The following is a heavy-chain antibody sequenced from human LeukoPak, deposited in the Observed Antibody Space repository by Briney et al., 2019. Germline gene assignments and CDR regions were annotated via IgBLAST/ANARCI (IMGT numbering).Heavy chain of an antibody. D-gene: IGHD5-18*01. Sequence: GGSLRLSCAASEFTFSAYSMNWVRQAPGKGLEWDSFISSSSSILSYADSVKGRFTISRDNAKNSLYLQMNSLRAEDTAVYYCARCYGYGGDFDYWGQGTLVTVSS. CDR1: EFTFSAYS. J-gene: IGHJ4*02. CDR2: ISSSSSIL. CDR3: ARCYGYGGDFDY. V-gene: IGHV3-48*01.